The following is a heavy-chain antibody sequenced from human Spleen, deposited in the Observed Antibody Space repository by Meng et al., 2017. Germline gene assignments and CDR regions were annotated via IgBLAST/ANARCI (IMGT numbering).Heavy chain of an antibody. Sequence: GESLKISCAASGFTFSTYWMSWVRQAPGKGLEWVANIKQDGSEKYYVDSVKGRFTISRDNSKNTLYLQMNSLRAEDTAVYYCAKGPRMLGYSSGWYGPYYFDYWGQGTLVTVSS. J-gene: IGHJ4*02. CDR2: IKQDGSEK. CDR1: GFTFSTYW. V-gene: IGHV3-7*03. D-gene: IGHD6-19*01. CDR3: AKGPRMLGYSSGWYGPYYFDY.